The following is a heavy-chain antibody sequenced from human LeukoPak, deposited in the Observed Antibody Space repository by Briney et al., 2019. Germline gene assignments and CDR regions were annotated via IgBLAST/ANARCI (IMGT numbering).Heavy chain of an antibody. CDR1: EYSFTNYW. CDR3: ARQKNYDILTGPNDY. J-gene: IGHJ4*02. Sequence: GESLKISCKGSEYSFTNYWIVWVRQMPGKGLEWMGIIYPGDSDTRYSPSFQGQVTISADKSISTAYLQWSSLKASDTAMYYCARQKNYDILTGPNDYWGQGTLVTVSS. CDR2: IYPGDSDT. D-gene: IGHD3-9*01. V-gene: IGHV5-51*01.